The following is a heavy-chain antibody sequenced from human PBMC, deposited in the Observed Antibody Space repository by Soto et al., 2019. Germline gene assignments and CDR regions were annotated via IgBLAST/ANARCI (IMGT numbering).Heavy chain of an antibody. Sequence: GGSLRLSCAASGFTFNSYAMSWVRQAPGKGLEWVSAISGSGGSTYYADSVKGRFTISRDNSKNTLYLQMNSLRAEDTAVYYCAKDLGYCSGGSCLSYAFDIWGQGTMVTVSS. V-gene: IGHV3-23*01. D-gene: IGHD2-15*01. J-gene: IGHJ3*02. CDR3: AKDLGYCSGGSCLSYAFDI. CDR2: ISGSGGST. CDR1: GFTFNSYA.